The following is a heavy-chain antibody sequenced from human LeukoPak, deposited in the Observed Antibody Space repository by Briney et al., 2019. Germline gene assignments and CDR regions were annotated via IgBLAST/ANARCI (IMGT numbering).Heavy chain of an antibody. V-gene: IGHV3-33*06. D-gene: IGHD4-23*01. J-gene: IGHJ4*02. CDR3: AKGNYGGKSGLDY. CDR2: IWYDGSNK. CDR1: GFTFSSYG. Sequence: GRSLRLSCGASGFTFSSYGMHWVRQAPGRGLEWVAVIWYDGSNKYYADSVKGRFTISRDNSKNTLYLQMNSLRAEDTAVHYCAKGNYGGKSGLDYWGQGTLVTLSS.